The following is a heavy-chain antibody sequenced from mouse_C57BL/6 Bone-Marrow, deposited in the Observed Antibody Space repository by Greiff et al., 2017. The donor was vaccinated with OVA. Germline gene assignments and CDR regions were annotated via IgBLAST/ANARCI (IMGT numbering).Heavy chain of an antibody. D-gene: IGHD1-1*01. CDR2: ISSGGSYT. CDR3: ARHPHYYGSSSWFAY. J-gene: IGHJ3*01. Sequence: EVQLVESGGDLVKPGGSLKLSCAASGFTFSSYGMSWVRQTPDKRLEWVATISSGGSYTYYPDSVKGRFTISRDNAKNTLYLQMSSLKSEDTAMYYCARHPHYYGSSSWFAYWGQGTLVTVSA. CDR1: GFTFSSYG. V-gene: IGHV5-6*01.